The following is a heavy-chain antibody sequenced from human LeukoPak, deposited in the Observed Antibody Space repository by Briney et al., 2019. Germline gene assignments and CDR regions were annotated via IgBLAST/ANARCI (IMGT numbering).Heavy chain of an antibody. Sequence: GGSLRLSCAASGFTVSNNYISWVRQAPGKGLEWVSVMYSGGSTNYADSVKGRFIITRDDSKNILDLQMNSLKTEDTAVYYCARGNYATTGPGALDIWGRGTMVTVSS. CDR3: ARGNYATTGPGALDI. J-gene: IGHJ3*02. D-gene: IGHD1-26*01. V-gene: IGHV3-53*01. CDR1: GFTVSNNY. CDR2: MYSGGST.